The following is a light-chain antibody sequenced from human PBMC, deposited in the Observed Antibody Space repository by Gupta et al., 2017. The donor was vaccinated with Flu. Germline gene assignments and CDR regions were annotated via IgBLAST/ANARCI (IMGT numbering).Light chain of an antibody. CDR3: QQYRNYFWA. CDR1: QSISSL. J-gene: IGKJ1*01. CDR2: KAS. V-gene: IGKV1-5*03. Sequence: DIQMTQSPSTLSASVGDRVTITCRASQSISSLLAWYQQKPGKAPKLLIYKASSLQSGVPSRFSGSVSETEFTLTISSLQPDDFATYYCQQYRNYFWAFGQGTKVEF.